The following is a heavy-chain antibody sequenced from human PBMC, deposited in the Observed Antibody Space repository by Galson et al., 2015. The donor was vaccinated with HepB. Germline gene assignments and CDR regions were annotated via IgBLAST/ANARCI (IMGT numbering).Heavy chain of an antibody. J-gene: IGHJ4*02. V-gene: IGHV3-9*01. CDR3: AKEGWLQSLDY. CDR2: ISWNSGSI. D-gene: IGHD5-24*01. CDR1: GFTFDDYA. Sequence: SLRLSCAASGFTFDDYAMHWVRQAPGKGLEWVSGISWNSGSIGYADSVKGRFTISRDNAKNSLYLQMNSLRAEDTAVYYCAKEGWLQSLDYWGQGTLVTVSS.